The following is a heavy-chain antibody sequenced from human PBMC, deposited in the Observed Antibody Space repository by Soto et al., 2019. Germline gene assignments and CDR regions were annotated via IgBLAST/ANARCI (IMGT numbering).Heavy chain of an antibody. D-gene: IGHD5-12*01. Sequence: ELHLLESGGDLVQPGGSRRLSCAASGFSFTAYIMSWFRQGPGQGLEWVSAISVSGDKTYYADSVKGRFTISRDDAKNTLYLQLNSLRVDDTAIYYGAKGGWLDYCGQGTLVTVSS. J-gene: IGHJ4*02. V-gene: IGHV3-23*01. CDR3: AKGGWLDY. CDR1: GFSFTAYI. CDR2: ISVSGDKT.